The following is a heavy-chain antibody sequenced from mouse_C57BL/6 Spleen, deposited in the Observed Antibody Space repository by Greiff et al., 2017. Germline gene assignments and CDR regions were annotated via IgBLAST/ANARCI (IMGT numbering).Heavy chain of an antibody. J-gene: IGHJ3*01. CDR1: GYTFTSYW. D-gene: IGHD2-12*01. V-gene: IGHV1-64*01. Sequence: QVQLQQPGAELVKPGASVKLSCKASGYTFTSYWMHWVKQRPGQGLEWIGMIHPNSGSTNYNEKFKSKATMTVDKSSSTAYMQLSSLTSEDSAVYYCTPYSAWFAYWGQGTLVTVSA. CDR3: TPYSAWFAY. CDR2: IHPNSGST.